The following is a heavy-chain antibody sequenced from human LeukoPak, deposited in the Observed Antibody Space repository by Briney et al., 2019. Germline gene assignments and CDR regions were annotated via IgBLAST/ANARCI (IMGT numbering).Heavy chain of an antibody. CDR1: GFTFDDYG. CDR2: INWNGGST. Sequence: PGGSLRLSCAASGFTFDDYGMSWVRQAPGTGLDLVSGINWNGGSTGYADSVKGRFTISRDNAKNSLYLQMNSLRAEDTALYYCAREWYCSGGSCYVPFDYWGQGTLVTVSS. CDR3: AREWYCSGGSCYVPFDY. V-gene: IGHV3-20*04. J-gene: IGHJ4*02. D-gene: IGHD2-15*01.